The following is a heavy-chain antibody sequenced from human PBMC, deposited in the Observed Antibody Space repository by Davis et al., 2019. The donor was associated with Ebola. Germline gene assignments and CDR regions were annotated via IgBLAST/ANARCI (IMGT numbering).Heavy chain of an antibody. CDR2: INPSGGST. CDR3: AILTTVTTRSGDY. D-gene: IGHD4-17*01. J-gene: IGHJ4*02. V-gene: IGHV1-46*01. Sequence: AASVKVSCKASGYTFTSYDINWVRQAPGQGLEWMGIINPSGGSTSYAQKFQGRVTMTRDTSTSTVYMELSSLRSEDTAVYYCAILTTVTTRSGDYWGQGTLVTVSS. CDR1: GYTFTSYD.